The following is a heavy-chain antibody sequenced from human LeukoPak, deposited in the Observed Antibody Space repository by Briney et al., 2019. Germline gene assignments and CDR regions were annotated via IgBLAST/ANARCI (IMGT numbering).Heavy chain of an antibody. CDR2: IYPGDSDT. Sequence: GESLKISCKGSGYSFTSYWIGWVRQMPGKGPERMGIIYPGDSDTRYSPSFQGQVTISADKSISTAYLQWSSLKASDTAMYYCASGYSYGNNDYYYYYGMDVWGQGTTVTVSS. CDR1: GYSFTSYW. D-gene: IGHD5-18*01. V-gene: IGHV5-51*01. CDR3: ASGYSYGNNDYYYYYGMDV. J-gene: IGHJ6*02.